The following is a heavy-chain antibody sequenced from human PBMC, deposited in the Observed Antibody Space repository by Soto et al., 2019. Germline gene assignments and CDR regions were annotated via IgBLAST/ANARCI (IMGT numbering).Heavy chain of an antibody. Sequence: GGSLRLSCAASGFTVSSDSMTWVRQAPGKGLEWISSFSGSGVTTYYADSVKGRFTISRDNSKNTLYLEMKSLRAEDTAVYYCAKGGRDDVWYHFDCWGQGTLVTVSS. CDR2: FSGSGVTT. V-gene: IGHV3-23*01. CDR3: AKGGRDDVWYHFDC. CDR1: GFTVSSDS. J-gene: IGHJ4*02. D-gene: IGHD6-13*01.